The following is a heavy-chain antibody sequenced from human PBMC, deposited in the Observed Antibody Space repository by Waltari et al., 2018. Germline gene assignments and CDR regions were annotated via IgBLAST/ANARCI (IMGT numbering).Heavy chain of an antibody. Sequence: QVQLQQWGAGLLKPSETLSLTCAVYGGSFSGYYWSWIRQPPGKGLEWIGEINHSGSTNYNPSLKSRVTISVDTSKNQFSLKLSSVTAADTAVYYCARGGYSYGYLLAFDIWGQGTMVTVSS. J-gene: IGHJ3*02. V-gene: IGHV4-34*01. CDR1: GGSFSGYY. CDR3: ARGGYSYGYLLAFDI. D-gene: IGHD5-18*01. CDR2: INHSGST.